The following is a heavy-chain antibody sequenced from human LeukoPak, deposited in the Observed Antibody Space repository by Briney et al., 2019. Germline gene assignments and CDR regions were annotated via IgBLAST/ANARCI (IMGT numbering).Heavy chain of an antibody. V-gene: IGHV3-74*01. D-gene: IGHD2-2*01. CDR2: INTDGSST. CDR1: GFTFSSYW. J-gene: IGHJ4*02. Sequence: PGGSLRLSCAASGFTFSSYWMHWVRQAPGKGLVWVSRINTDGSSTSYADSVKGRFTISRDNSKNTLYLQMNSLRAEDTAVYYCAKALILLRVLAANCEDYWGQGTLVTVSS. CDR3: AKALILLRVLAANCEDY.